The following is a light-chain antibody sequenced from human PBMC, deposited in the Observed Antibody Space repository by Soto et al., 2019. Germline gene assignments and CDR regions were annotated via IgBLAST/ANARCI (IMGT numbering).Light chain of an antibody. CDR3: QQYGSSPT. Sequence: EIVMTQSPATLSVSPGERATLSYRASQSVSSNLAWYQQKPGQAPRLLIYGASSRATGIPDRFSGSGSGTDFTLTISRLEPEDFAVYYCQQYGSSPTFGQGTRLEIK. J-gene: IGKJ5*01. CDR2: GAS. CDR1: QSVSSN. V-gene: IGKV3-20*01.